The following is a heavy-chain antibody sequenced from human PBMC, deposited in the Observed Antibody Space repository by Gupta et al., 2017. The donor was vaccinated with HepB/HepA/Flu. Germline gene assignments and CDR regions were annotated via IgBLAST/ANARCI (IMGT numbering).Heavy chain of an antibody. CDR2: VFYSGST. J-gene: IGHJ5*02. D-gene: IGHD2-15*01. CDR3: ARNVAAVCLHKYDSFDP. Sequence: GPRLVKPSETLSLTCTLSDGSLSTTRHYWAWIRQTPGNNLEWIGSVFYSGSTSYNPSLKSRVNISVDTSRSQFYLKVNAVTAADTAIYYCARNVAAVCLHKYDSFDPCGQVSLGTMSS. CDR1: DGSLSTTRHY. V-gene: IGHV4-39*01.